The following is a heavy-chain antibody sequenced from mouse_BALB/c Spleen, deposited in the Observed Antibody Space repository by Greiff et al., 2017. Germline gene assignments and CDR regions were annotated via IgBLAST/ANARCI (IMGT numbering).Heavy chain of an antibody. V-gene: IGHV7-3*02. CDR1: GFTFTDYY. Sequence: EVKVEESGGGLVQPGGSLRLSCATSGFTFTDYYMSWVRQPPGKALEWLGFIRNKANGYTTEYSASVKGRFTISRDNSQSILYLQMNTLRAEDSATYYCARDPYGYDYWGQGTTLTVSS. CDR3: ARDPYGYDY. J-gene: IGHJ2*01. D-gene: IGHD1-2*01. CDR2: IRNKANGYTT.